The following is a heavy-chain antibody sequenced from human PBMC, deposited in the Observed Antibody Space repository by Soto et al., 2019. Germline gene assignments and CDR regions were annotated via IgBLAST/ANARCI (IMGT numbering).Heavy chain of an antibody. CDR1: GGSFSSYI. V-gene: IGHV1-69*13. D-gene: IGHD2-21*01. J-gene: IGHJ3*02. CDR2: IIPIFGTA. Sequence: GASVKVSCKASGGSFSSYIVSWVRQAPGQGLEWMGRIIPIFGTANYAQKFQGRVTITADESTSTAYMELSSLRSEDTAVYYCARVRTPIRRSNDAFDIWGQGTMVTVSS. CDR3: ARVRTPIRRSNDAFDI.